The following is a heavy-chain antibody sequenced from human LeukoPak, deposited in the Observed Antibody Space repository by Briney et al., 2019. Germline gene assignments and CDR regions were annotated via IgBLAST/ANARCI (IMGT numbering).Heavy chain of an antibody. V-gene: IGHV4-39*07. D-gene: IGHD3-10*01. CDR2: IYYSGST. Sequence: PSETLSLTCTVSGGSISSSSYYWGWIRQPPGKGLEWIGSIYYSGSTYYNPSLKSRVTISVDTSKNQFSLKLSSVTAADTAVYYCARPNLITRWFGEGVYYFDYWGQGTLVTVSS. CDR1: GGSISSSSYY. J-gene: IGHJ4*02. CDR3: ARPNLITRWFGEGVYYFDY.